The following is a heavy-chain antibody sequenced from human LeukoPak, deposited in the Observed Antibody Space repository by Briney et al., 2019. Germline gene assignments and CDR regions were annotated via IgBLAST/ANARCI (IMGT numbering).Heavy chain of an antibody. Sequence: SETLSLTCTVSGGSISSSSYYWGWIRQPPGKGLEWIGSIYYSGSTYYNPSLKSRVTISVDTSKNQFSLKLSSVTAADTAVYYCARRPGYYDSSGYYYFDYWGQGTLVTVSS. J-gene: IGHJ4*02. CDR3: ARRPGYYDSSGYYYFDY. V-gene: IGHV4-39*07. D-gene: IGHD3-22*01. CDR2: IYYSGST. CDR1: GGSISSSSYY.